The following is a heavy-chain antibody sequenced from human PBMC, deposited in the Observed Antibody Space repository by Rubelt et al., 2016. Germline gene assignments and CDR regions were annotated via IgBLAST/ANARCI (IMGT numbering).Heavy chain of an antibody. V-gene: IGHV3-23*01. CDR3: ARDRNYYDSSGFSNFDY. J-gene: IGHJ4*02. CDR2: TSSTGGST. Sequence: EVQLLESGGDLVQPGGSLRLSCAASGFTFSSSAMSWVRQAPGKGLEWVSGTSSTGGSTSYADSVKGRFTISRDNSKNTLYLQMNSLRAEERAVYYCARDRNYYDSSGFSNFDYWGQGTLVTVSS. D-gene: IGHD3-22*01. CDR1: GFTFSSSA.